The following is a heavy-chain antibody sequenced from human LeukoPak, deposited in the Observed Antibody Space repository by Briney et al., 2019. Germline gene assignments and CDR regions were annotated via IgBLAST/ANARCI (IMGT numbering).Heavy chain of an antibody. V-gene: IGHV4-59*11. CDR3: ARTDTAMAASDWFDP. D-gene: IGHD5-18*01. CDR1: GGSISSHY. J-gene: IGHJ5*02. CDR2: IYYSGST. Sequence: SSETLSLTCTVSGGSISSHYWSRIRQPPGKGLEWIGYIYYSGSTNYNPSLKSRVTISVDTSKNQFSLKLSSVTAADTAVYYCARTDTAMAASDWFDPWGQGTLVTVSS.